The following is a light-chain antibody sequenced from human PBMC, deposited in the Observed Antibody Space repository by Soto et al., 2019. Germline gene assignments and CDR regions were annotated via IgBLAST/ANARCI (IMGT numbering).Light chain of an antibody. Sequence: AIRMTQSPSSFSASTGDRVTITCRASQGISSYLAWYQQKPGKAPKLLIYAASTLQSGVPSRFSGSGSGTDXXLTISCLQSEDFATYYCQQYYSYPITFGQGTRLEIK. J-gene: IGKJ5*01. V-gene: IGKV1-8*01. CDR2: AAS. CDR1: QGISSY. CDR3: QQYYSYPIT.